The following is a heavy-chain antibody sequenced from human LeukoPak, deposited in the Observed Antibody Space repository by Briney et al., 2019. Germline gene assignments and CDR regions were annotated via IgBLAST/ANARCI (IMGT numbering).Heavy chain of an antibody. CDR2: IYYSGST. CDR3: ARGRRYYDSSGVSLGPGFDY. D-gene: IGHD3-22*01. V-gene: IGHV4-59*12. J-gene: IGHJ4*02. CDR1: GGSISSYY. Sequence: SETLSLTCTVSGGSISSYYWSWIRQPPGKGLEWIGYIYYSGSTNYNPSLKSRVTISVDTSKNQFSLKLSSMTAADTAVYYCARGRRYYDSSGVSLGPGFDYWGQGTLVTVSS.